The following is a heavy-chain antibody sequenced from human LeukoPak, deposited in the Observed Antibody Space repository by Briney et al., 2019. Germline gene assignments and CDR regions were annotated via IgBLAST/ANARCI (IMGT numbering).Heavy chain of an antibody. J-gene: IGHJ6*03. V-gene: IGHV3-11*04. CDR3: ARQSSWAYYYYMDV. D-gene: IGHD6-13*01. CDR2: ISSSSSTI. CDR1: GFTFSDYY. Sequence: PGGSLRLSCAASGFTFSDYYMSWIRQAPGKGLEWVSYISSSSSTIYYADSVKGRFTVSRDNAKNSLYLQMNSLRAEDTAVYYCARQSSWAYYYYMDVWGKGTTVTVSS.